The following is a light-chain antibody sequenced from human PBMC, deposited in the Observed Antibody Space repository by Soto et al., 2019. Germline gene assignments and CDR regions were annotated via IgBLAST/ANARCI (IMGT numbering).Light chain of an antibody. J-gene: IGLJ1*01. CDR3: QVWDSGSEYV. V-gene: IGLV3-21*02. CDR2: DDT. CDR1: NIGGKS. Sequence: SYELTQPPSVSVAPGQTARMTCGGDNIGGKSVHWYQQRPGQAPALVVYDDTDRPSGIPERFSGSNSGNTATLTISRVEAGDEADYYCQVWDSGSEYVFGTGTKVTVL.